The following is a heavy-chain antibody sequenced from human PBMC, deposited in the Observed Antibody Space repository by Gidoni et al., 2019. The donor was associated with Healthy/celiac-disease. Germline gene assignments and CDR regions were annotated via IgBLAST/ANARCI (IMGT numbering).Heavy chain of an antibody. CDR1: GGSISSGYYY. D-gene: IGHD3-10*01. CDR2: VYYSGGT. J-gene: IGHJ4*02. CDR3: ARDGSGSYSFDY. Sequence: QVQLQESGPGLVKPSQTLSITCTVPGGSISSGYYYWSWFRQPPGKGLEWIGYVYYSGGTYYNPTLKSRVTISVDTSKNQFSLKLSSVTAADTAVYYCARDGSGSYSFDYWGQGTLVTVSS. V-gene: IGHV4-30-4*01.